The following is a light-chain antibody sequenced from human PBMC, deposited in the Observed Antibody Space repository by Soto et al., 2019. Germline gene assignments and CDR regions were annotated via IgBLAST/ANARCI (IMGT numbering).Light chain of an antibody. Sequence: QSVLTQPVSVSGSPGQSITVSCIGTSSDVGRYNFVSWYQQHPGKAPKLVIYDVSNRPSGVSNRFSGSKSGNTASLTISGLQAEDEADYYCTSYTTSTTYVFGTGTKVTVL. CDR1: SSDVGRYNF. CDR2: DVS. J-gene: IGLJ1*01. CDR3: TSYTTSTTYV. V-gene: IGLV2-14*03.